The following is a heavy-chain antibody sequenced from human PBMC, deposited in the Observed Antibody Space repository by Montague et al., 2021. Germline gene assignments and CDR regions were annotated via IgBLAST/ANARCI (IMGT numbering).Heavy chain of an antibody. J-gene: IGHJ3*02. CDR2: VYKSGDT. CDR3: ARDSPVVGPWCGEHKGAFDI. D-gene: IGHD3-10*01. CDR1: GDSISSDEYY. V-gene: IGHV4-61*02. Sequence: TLSLTCSVSGDSISSDEYYWTWIRQPAGKGLEWIGRVYKSGDTNSNPSLRSRLTLSVDTSKNHFSLTLTSVTAADTAAYFCARDSPVVGPWCGEHKGAFDIWGQGTMVTVSS.